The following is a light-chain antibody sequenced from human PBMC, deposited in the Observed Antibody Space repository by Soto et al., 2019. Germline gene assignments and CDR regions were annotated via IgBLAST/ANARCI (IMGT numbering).Light chain of an antibody. CDR1: QIISNW. J-gene: IGKJ3*01. Sequence: DIQMTQSPSTLSASVGDRVTITCRASQIISNWLAWYQQKPGKAPKVLIYKASSLETGVTSRFRGSGSGSDFTLTISGFQPDALANDEYEQSDSYPSSLGRGTKV. CDR2: KAS. CDR3: EQSDSYPSS. V-gene: IGKV1-5*03.